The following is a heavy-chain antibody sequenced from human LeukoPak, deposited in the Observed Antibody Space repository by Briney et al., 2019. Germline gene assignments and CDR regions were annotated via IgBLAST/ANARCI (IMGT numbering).Heavy chain of an antibody. D-gene: IGHD2-2*01. J-gene: IGHJ4*02. CDR3: ARDRPDCSSTSCYPLFDY. CDR1: GGSISSYY. V-gene: IGHV4-4*07. CDR2: IYTSGST. Sequence: SETLSLTCTVSGGSISSYYWSWIRQPAGKGLEWIGRIYTSGSTDYNPSLKSRVTMSVDTSKSQFSLKLSSVTAADTAVYYCARDRPDCSSTSCYPLFDYWGQGTLVTVSS.